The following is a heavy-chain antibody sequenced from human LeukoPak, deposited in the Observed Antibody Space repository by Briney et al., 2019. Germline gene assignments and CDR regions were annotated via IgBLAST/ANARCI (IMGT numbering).Heavy chain of an antibody. Sequence: ASVKDSCKSSGFTFTDHYIHWVRQGPGQGLEWMGYIGPHSTFTSSPQEFQGRVTMTMDASMSTAYMELTRLTSDDTAVYYCVREGEGPLSKDFDYWGQGTLVTVSS. CDR1: GFTFTDHY. V-gene: IGHV1-2*02. D-gene: IGHD2/OR15-2a*01. CDR2: IGPHSTFT. CDR3: VREGEGPLSKDFDY. J-gene: IGHJ4*02.